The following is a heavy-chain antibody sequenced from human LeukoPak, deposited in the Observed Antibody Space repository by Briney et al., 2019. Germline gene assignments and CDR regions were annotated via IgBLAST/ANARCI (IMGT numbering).Heavy chain of an antibody. V-gene: IGHV4-39*07. J-gene: IGHJ4*02. CDR1: GGSISSTGYY. CDR3: AKGPRRNHYYPTD. CDR2: IYYSGST. D-gene: IGHD1-14*01. Sequence: SETLSLTCSVSGGSISSTGYYWGWIRQPPGKGLEWIGSIYYSGSTYYNPSLKSRVTISVDTSKNQFSLKLSSVTAADTAVYYCAKGPRRNHYYPTDWGQGTLVTVSS.